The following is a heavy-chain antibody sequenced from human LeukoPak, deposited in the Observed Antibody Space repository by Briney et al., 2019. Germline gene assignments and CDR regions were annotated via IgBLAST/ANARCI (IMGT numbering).Heavy chain of an antibody. J-gene: IGHJ3*02. V-gene: IGHV3-48*01. CDR3: AHHGSGSYYGVDAFDI. CDR1: GFTFSSYS. Sequence: GGSQRLSCAASGFTFSSYSMNWVRQAPGKGLEWVSYISSSSSTIYYADSVKGRFTISRDNAKNSLYLQMNSLRAEDTAVYYCAHHGSGSYYGVDAFDIWGQGTVVTVSS. CDR2: ISSSSSTI. D-gene: IGHD3-10*01.